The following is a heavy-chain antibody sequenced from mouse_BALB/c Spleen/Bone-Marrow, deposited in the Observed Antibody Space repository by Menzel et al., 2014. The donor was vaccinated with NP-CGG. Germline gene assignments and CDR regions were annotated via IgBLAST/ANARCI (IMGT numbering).Heavy chain of an antibody. Sequence: QVHVKQSGAELVMPGASVKMSCKASGYTFTDYWMHWVKQRPGQGPEWIGAIDTSDSYTSYNQKFKGKATLTVDESSSTAYMQLSSLTSEDSAVYYCARDYYGSGWYFGVWAASTPFPVSS. CDR2: IDTSDSYT. D-gene: IGHD1-1*01. CDR3: ARDYYGSGWYFGV. CDR1: GYTFTDYW. J-gene: IGHJ1*01. V-gene: IGHV1-69*01.